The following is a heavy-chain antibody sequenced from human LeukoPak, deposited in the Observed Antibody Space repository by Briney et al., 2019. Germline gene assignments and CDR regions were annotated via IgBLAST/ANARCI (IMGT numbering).Heavy chain of an antibody. CDR1: GYSFTSYW. V-gene: IGHV5-51*01. D-gene: IGHD2-2*01. CDR3: ARPLLPAAMNDAFDI. Sequence: GESLKISCKGSGYSFTSYWIGWVRQMPGKGLEWMGIIYPGDSDTRYSPSFQGQVTISADKSISTAYLQWSSLKASDTAMYYCARPLLPAAMNDAFDIWGQGTMVTVSS. J-gene: IGHJ3*02. CDR2: IYPGDSDT.